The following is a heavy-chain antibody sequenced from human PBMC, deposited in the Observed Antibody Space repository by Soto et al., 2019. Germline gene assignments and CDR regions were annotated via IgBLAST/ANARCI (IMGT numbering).Heavy chain of an antibody. CDR1: GFDFNSYW. J-gene: IGHJ6*02. Sequence: PGGSMRLSCVPSGFDFNSYWMYWVRHAPGEVLGWVANIDTDGSRNNYVDSVKGRFIISRDYGNNSLFLQMNSLKADDTTAYHCRRAPLDGNYANGVDGLGQRTTVTVSS. D-gene: IGHD4-17*01. CDR3: RRAPLDGNYANGVDG. V-gene: IGHV3-7*03. CDR2: IDTDGSRN.